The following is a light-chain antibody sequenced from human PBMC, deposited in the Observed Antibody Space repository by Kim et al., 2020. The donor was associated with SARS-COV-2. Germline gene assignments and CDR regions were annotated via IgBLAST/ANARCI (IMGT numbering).Light chain of an antibody. J-gene: IGLJ1*01. CDR3: SSYRGPNSYV. CDR2: DVT. Sequence: GQSLTIPCTGTSSDISNYNFVSWYQKYPGKAPKIIIYDVTNRPPGVSDRFSGSKSGNTAFLTISGLQAEDEADYYCSSYRGPNSYVFGTGTKVTVL. V-gene: IGLV2-14*03. CDR1: SSDISNYNF.